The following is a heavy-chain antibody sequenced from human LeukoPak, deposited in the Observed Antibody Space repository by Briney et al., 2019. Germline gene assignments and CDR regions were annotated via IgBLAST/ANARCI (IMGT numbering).Heavy chain of an antibody. CDR2: INPNSGGT. CDR3: ARGRRFQWLLPFDY. Sequence: GASVKVSCKTSGYTFTGYYMHWVRQAPGQGLEWMGWINPNSGGTNYAQKFQGRVTMTRDTSISTAYMELSRLRSDDTAVYYCARGRRFQWLLPFDYWGQGTLVTASS. V-gene: IGHV1-2*02. J-gene: IGHJ4*02. CDR1: GYTFTGYY. D-gene: IGHD6-19*01.